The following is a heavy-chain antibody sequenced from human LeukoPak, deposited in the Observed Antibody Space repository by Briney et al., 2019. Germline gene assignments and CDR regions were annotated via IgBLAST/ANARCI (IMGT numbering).Heavy chain of an antibody. D-gene: IGHD3-22*01. CDR2: IWYDGSNK. CDR3: ARDPASWTYYDSSGYYDY. V-gene: IGHV3-33*01. J-gene: IGHJ4*02. CDR1: GFTFSTYG. Sequence: PGGSLRLSCVASGFTFSTYGMHWVRHAPGKGLEWVAIIWYDGSNKYYADSVKGRFTISRDNSKNTLYLQMNSLRAEDTAVYYCARDPASWTYYDSSGYYDYWGQGTLVTVSS.